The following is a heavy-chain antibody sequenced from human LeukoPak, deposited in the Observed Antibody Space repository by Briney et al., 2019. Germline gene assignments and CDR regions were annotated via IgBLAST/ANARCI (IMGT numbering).Heavy chain of an antibody. V-gene: IGHV4-4*02. CDR2: IYHSGST. CDR3: AKSGDYRFDP. Sequence: SETLSLTCAVSGDSISGSHWWTWVRQPPGKGLEWIGEIYHSGSTNYNPSLKSRVTISVDKSENHFSLTLRSVTAADTAVYYCAKSGDYRFDPWGQGTLVTVSP. CDR1: GDSISGSHW. D-gene: IGHD4-11*01. J-gene: IGHJ5*02.